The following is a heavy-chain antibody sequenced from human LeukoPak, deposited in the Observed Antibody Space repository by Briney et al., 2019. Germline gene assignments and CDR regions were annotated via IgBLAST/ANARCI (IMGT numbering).Heavy chain of an antibody. V-gene: IGHV1-2*02. CDR1: GYTFTGYY. J-gene: IGHJ6*02. Sequence: GASVKVSCKASGYTFTGYYMHWVRQAPGQGLEWMGWINPNSGGTNYVQKFQGRVTMTRDTSISTAYMELSRLRSDDTGVYYYARAWYTAMAGGDTGMDVWGQGTTVTVSS. CDR2: INPNSGGT. CDR3: ARAWYTAMAGGDTGMDV. D-gene: IGHD5-18*01.